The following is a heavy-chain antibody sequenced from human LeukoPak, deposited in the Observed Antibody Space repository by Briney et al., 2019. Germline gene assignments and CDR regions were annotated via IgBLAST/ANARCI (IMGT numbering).Heavy chain of an antibody. V-gene: IGHV1-46*01. CDR3: TTDLGGGGIVTLDY. CDR1: GYTSTSHY. D-gene: IGHD3-16*01. Sequence: ASVKVSCKASGYTSTSHYMHWVRQAPGQGLEWMGTINPSGGSTTYAQKFQGRVTMTRDMSTSTLYMELNSLRSEDTAVYYCTTDLGGGGIVTLDYWGQGTLVTVSS. J-gene: IGHJ4*02. CDR2: INPSGGST.